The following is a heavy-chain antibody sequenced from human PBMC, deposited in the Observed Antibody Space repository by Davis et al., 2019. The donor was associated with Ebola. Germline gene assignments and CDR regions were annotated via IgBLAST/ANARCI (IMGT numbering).Heavy chain of an antibody. J-gene: IGHJ6*03. CDR3: ASGDGRGRSYDMDV. Sequence: SLKISCAASGFTFDDYAMHWVRQAPGKGLEWVSGISWNSGSIGYADSVKGRFTISRDNAKNSLFLEMNSLRAEDKAFYYCASGDGRGRSYDMDVWGQGTTVTVSS. D-gene: IGHD3-3*01. CDR2: ISWNSGSI. CDR1: GFTFDDYA. V-gene: IGHV3-9*01.